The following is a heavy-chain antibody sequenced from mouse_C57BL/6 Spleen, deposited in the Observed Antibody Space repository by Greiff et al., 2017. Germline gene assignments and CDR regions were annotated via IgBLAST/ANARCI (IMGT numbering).Heavy chain of an antibody. CDR2: INPSNGGT. CDR1: GYTFTSYW. Sequence: QVQLKQPGTELVKPGASVKLSCKASGYTFTSYWMHWVKQRPGQGLEWIGNINPSNGGTNYNEKFKSKATLTVDKSSSTAYMQLSSLTSEDSAVYYCARSGTTVVVPFDYWGQGTTLTVSS. J-gene: IGHJ2*01. D-gene: IGHD1-1*01. V-gene: IGHV1-53*01. CDR3: ARSGTTVVVPFDY.